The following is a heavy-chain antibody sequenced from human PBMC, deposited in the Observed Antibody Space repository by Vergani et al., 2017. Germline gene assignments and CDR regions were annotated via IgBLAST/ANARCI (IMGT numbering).Heavy chain of an antibody. CDR2: INPNSGGP. D-gene: IGHD3-16*01. J-gene: IGHJ4*02. CDR3: ARALGVLNDY. Sequence: QVQLVQSGAEVKKPGASVKVSCKASGYSFTGYYMHWVRQAPGQGLEWMGWINPNSGGPNSAQKFQGRVTMTRDTSISTAYMELSRLGSDDTAVYNCARALGVLNDYWGQGTLVTVSS. V-gene: IGHV1-2*02. CDR1: GYSFTGYY.